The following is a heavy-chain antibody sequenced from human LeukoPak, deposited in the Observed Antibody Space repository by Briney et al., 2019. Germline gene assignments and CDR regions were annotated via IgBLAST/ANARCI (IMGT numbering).Heavy chain of an antibody. CDR2: INHSGST. J-gene: IGHJ5*02. V-gene: IGHV4-34*01. D-gene: IGHD6-13*01. CDR3: ARRLIAAAGINWFDP. CDR1: GGSFSGYY. Sequence: PSETLSLTCAVYGGSFSGYYWSWIRQPPGKGLEWIGEINHSGSTNYNPSLKSRVTISVDTSKNQFSLKLSSVTAADTAVYYCARRLIAAAGINWFDPWGQGTLVTVSS.